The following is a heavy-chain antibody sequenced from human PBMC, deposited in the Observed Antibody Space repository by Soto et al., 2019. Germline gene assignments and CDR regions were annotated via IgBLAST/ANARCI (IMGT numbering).Heavy chain of an antibody. D-gene: IGHD6-19*01. Sequence: GESLNISCKTSGYTFSGHWIRWVRQVRGKGLQWRGNIDPSDSYINYNPAFRGHATFSVDKTSSTDYLHWRSLEPSDTAIYYCARHGAAIWLGYWGQGTLVTVSS. CDR1: GYTFSGHW. J-gene: IGHJ4*02. CDR3: ARHGAAIWLGY. V-gene: IGHV5-10-1*01. CDR2: IDPSDSYI.